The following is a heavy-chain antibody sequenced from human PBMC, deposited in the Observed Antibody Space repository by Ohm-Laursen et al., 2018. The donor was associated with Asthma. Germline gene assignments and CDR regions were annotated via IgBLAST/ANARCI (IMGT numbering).Heavy chain of an antibody. CDR1: GFTFSSFA. D-gene: IGHD2-21*02. CDR3: ARRDFSGGDPNAAFDI. V-gene: IGHV3-30-3*01. Sequence: SSLRLSCAASGFTFSSFAMHWVRQAPGKGLEWVTIITSDGSWTSYADSVKGRFTISRDNSKSTPYMQMNSLRAEDTAVYYCARRDFSGGDPNAAFDIWGQGTMVTVSS. J-gene: IGHJ3*02. CDR2: ITSDGSWT.